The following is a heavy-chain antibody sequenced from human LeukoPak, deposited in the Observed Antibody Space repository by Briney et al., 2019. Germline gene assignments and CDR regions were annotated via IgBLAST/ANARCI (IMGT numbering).Heavy chain of an antibody. Sequence: PSETLSLTCAVYGGSFSGYYWSWIRQPPGKGLEWIGEINHSGSTNYNPSLKSRVTISVDTSKNQFSLELSSVTAADTAVYYCATMVRGVIVDYWGQGTLVTVSS. V-gene: IGHV4-34*01. CDR1: GGSFSGYY. CDR3: ATMVRGVIVDY. D-gene: IGHD3-10*01. CDR2: INHSGST. J-gene: IGHJ4*02.